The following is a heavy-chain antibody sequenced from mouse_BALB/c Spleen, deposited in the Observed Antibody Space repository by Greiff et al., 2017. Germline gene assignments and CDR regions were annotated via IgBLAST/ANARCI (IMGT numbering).Heavy chain of an antibody. V-gene: IGHV2-9*02. CDR1: GFSLTSYG. D-gene: IGHD4-1*01. J-gene: IGHJ3*01. CDR2: IWAGGST. CDR3: ARDRGTRFAY. Sequence: LVESGPGLVAPSQSLSITCTVSGFSLTSYGVHWVRQPPGKGLEWLGVIWAGGSTNYNSALMSRLSISKDNSKSQVFLKMNSLQTDDTAMYYCARDRGTRFAYWGQGTLVTVSA.